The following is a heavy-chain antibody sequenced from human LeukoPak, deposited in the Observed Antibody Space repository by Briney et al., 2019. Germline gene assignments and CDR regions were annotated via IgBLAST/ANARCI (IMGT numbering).Heavy chain of an antibody. Sequence: PSQTLSLTCTVSGGSISSGNYYWSWVRQPAGKGLEWIGRIYSSGSTSYNPSLKSRVTISVDTSKNQFSLQLSSVTAADTAVYYCARPQADSSSFGHWFDPWGQGTLVTVSS. CDR2: IYSSGST. CDR3: ARPQADSSSFGHWFDP. CDR1: GGSISSGNYY. V-gene: IGHV4-61*02. J-gene: IGHJ5*02. D-gene: IGHD6-13*01.